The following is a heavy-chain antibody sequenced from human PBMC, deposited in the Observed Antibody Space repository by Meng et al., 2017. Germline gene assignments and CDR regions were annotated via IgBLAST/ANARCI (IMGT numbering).Heavy chain of an antibody. CDR2: IYHSGST. J-gene: IGHJ4*02. Sequence: VQLQGPGPGLGKPSGTLSLPWPVSGCSVSSSNWWSWVRQPPGKGLEWIGEIYHSGSTNYNPSLKWRVTISVDKSKNQFSLKLSSVTAADTAVYYCARMSVLLWFGELFLNWGQGTLVTVSS. CDR1: GCSVSSSNW. D-gene: IGHD3-10*01. V-gene: IGHV4-4*02. CDR3: ARMSVLLWFGELFLN.